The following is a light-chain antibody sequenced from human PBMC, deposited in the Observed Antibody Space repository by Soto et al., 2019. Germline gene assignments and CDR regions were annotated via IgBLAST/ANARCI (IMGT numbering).Light chain of an antibody. J-gene: IGKJ5*01. CDR2: DIS. CDR1: QSVSSY. V-gene: IGKV3-11*01. CDR3: QQRSNWPPEVT. Sequence: ETLLTHSPSTLSLSPGEIATLSCRAIQSVSSYLAWYQQKPGQAPRLLIYDISDRATGIPARFSGSGSGTDFTLTISSLEPEDFAVYYCQQRSNWPPEVTFGQGTRLEIK.